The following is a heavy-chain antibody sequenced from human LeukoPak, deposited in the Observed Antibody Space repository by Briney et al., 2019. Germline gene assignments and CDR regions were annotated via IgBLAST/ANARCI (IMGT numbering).Heavy chain of an antibody. CDR3: AKEFGSYSSSYSSFVY. J-gene: IGHJ4*02. Sequence: GGSLRLSCAASGFXFSSYGISWVRQAPGKGLEWVSSVNSGDGTYYADSVKGRFTISRDNSKNTLYLQMNSLRAEDTAVYYCAKEFGSYSSSYSSFVYWGQGTLVTVSS. CDR2: VNSGDGT. V-gene: IGHV3-23*01. CDR1: GFXFSSYG. D-gene: IGHD6-13*01.